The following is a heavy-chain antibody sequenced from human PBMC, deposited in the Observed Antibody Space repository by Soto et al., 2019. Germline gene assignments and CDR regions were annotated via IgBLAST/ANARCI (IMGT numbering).Heavy chain of an antibody. CDR1: GFTFGNFA. CDR2: MSLDGSNQ. Sequence: LRLSCAASGFTFGNFAMHWVRQAPGKGLDWVAVMSLDGSNQYYADSVKGRFTISRDNSKNTLYLQMDSLTADDTAVYFCARDLKLSDHHYYYGIDMWGQGTPVTVSS. CDR3: ARDLKLSDHHYYYGIDM. J-gene: IGHJ6*02. V-gene: IGHV3-30-3*01.